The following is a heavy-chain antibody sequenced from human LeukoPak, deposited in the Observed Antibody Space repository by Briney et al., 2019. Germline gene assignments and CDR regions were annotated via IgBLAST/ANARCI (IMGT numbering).Heavy chain of an antibody. D-gene: IGHD1-26*01. CDR3: AIEGSLVGATGYYYYYMDV. J-gene: IGHJ6*03. Sequence: GASVKVSCKVSGYTLTELSMHWVRQAPGKGLEWMGGFDPEDGETIYAQKFQGRVTMTEDTSTDTAYMELSSLRSEDTAVYYCAIEGSLVGATGYYYYYMDVWGKGTTVTASS. CDR1: GYTLTELS. V-gene: IGHV1-24*01. CDR2: FDPEDGET.